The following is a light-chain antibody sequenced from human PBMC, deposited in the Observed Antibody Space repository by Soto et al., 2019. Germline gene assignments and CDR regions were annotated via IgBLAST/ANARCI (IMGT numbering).Light chain of an antibody. CDR2: GAS. Sequence: EIVLTQSPGTLSLSPGERATLSCRASQSVSSSYLAWYQQKPGQAPRLLIYGASSRATGIPDRFSGSGSGTAFTLIISRLEPADFAGYYCQQYGSSPLFTFGPGTKVDIK. CDR1: QSVSSSY. J-gene: IGKJ3*01. CDR3: QQYGSSPLFT. V-gene: IGKV3-20*01.